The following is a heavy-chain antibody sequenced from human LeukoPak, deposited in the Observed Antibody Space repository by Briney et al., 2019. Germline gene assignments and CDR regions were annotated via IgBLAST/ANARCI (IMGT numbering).Heavy chain of an antibody. CDR3: ARGRGGLTYYYGSGSYPRFDY. CDR2: INHSGST. Sequence: SETLSLTCAVYGGSFSGYYWSWIRQPPGKGLEWIGEINHSGSTNYNPSHKSRVTISVDTSKNQFSLMLSSVTAADTAVYYCARGRGGLTYYYGSGSYPRFDYWGQGTLVTVSS. D-gene: IGHD3-10*01. V-gene: IGHV4-34*01. J-gene: IGHJ4*02. CDR1: GGSFSGYY.